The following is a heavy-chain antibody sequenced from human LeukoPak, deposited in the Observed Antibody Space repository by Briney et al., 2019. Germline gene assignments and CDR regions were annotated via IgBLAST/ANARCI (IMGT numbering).Heavy chain of an antibody. D-gene: IGHD3/OR15-3a*01. CDR1: GFAFNTYS. J-gene: IGHJ4*02. CDR2: INGGSSII. CDR3: ARDVIDDFSLDY. V-gene: IGHV3-21*01. Sequence: GGSLRLSCAASGFAFNTYSMNWVRQAPGRGLEWVSAINGGSSIIHYADSVKGRFTISRDNAKNSLYLQMNSLRAEDTAVYYCARDVIDDFSLDYWGQGTLVTVSS.